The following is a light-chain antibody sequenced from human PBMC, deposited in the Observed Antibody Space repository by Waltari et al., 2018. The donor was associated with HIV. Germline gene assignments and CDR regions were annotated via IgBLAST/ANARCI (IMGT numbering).Light chain of an antibody. CDR2: DTS. Sequence: EIVFRLSPGTLSVSPGDRATLSCRASQSVDSNYLAWYQQKAGQTPRLLIYDTSTRATGIPERFSGGGSGTDFTLTISRLEPEDFAVYYCQQYGSSPYTFGQGTKLELK. CDR1: QSVDSNY. J-gene: IGKJ2*01. V-gene: IGKV3-20*01. CDR3: QQYGSSPYT.